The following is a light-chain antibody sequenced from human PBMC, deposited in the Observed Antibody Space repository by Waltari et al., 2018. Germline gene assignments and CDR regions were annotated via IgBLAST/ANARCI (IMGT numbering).Light chain of an antibody. CDR3: QDYISVFGAT. CDR2: GTS. Sequence: YQHKPGKVPKVLIYGTSNLQSGIPSRFSGSGSGTDFTLTISSLQPEDVATYYCQDYISVFGATFGPGTKVDIQ. J-gene: IGKJ3*01. V-gene: IGKV1-27*01.